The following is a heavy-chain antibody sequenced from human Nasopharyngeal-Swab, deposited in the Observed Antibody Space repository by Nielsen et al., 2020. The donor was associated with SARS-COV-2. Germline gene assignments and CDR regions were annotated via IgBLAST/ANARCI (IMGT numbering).Heavy chain of an antibody. CDR2: INHSGST. CDR1: GGSFSGYY. CDR3: ARVSGIAARRSHFGY. V-gene: IGHV4-34*01. J-gene: IGHJ4*02. D-gene: IGHD6-6*01. Sequence: SETLSLTCAVYGGSFSGYYWSWIRQPPGKGLEWIGEINHSGSTNYNPSLKSRVTISVDTSKNQFSLKLSSVTAADTAVYYCARVSGIAARRSHFGYWGQGTLVTVSS.